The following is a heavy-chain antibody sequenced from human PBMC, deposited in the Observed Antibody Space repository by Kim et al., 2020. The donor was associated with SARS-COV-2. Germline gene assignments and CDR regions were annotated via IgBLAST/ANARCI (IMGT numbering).Heavy chain of an antibody. D-gene: IGHD3-16*01. CDR3: ARSYPERYYDYIWGSPGYYYYMDV. Sequence: SETLSLTCAVSGGSISSGGYSWSWIRQPPGKGLEWIGYIYHSGSTYYNPSLKSRVTISVDRSKNQFSLKLSSVTAADTAVYYCARSYPERYYDYIWGSPGYYYYMDVWGKGTTVTVSS. V-gene: IGHV4-30-2*01. J-gene: IGHJ6*03. CDR1: GGSISSGGYS. CDR2: IYHSGST.